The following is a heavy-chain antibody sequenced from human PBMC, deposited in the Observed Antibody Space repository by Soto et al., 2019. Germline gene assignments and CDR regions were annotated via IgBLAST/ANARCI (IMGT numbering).Heavy chain of an antibody. V-gene: IGHV4-59*01. CDR3: ARGRNMYV. CDR2: IYYSGST. J-gene: IGHJ6*03. CDR1: GGSISGYY. Sequence: QVQLLESGPGLVKPSETLSLTCAVSGGSISGYYWSWIRQPPGKGLEGLGNIYYSGSTNYNPSLKSRVTISVDTSKNQFSLTLSSVTAADTAVYYCARGRNMYVWGKGTSVTVSS.